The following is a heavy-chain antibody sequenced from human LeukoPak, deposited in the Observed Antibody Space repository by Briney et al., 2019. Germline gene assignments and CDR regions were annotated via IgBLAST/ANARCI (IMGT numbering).Heavy chain of an antibody. D-gene: IGHD6-13*01. J-gene: IGHJ4*02. CDR3: AREGIAAAGTTDY. CDR1: GFTFSSYS. CDR2: ISSSSSYI. V-gene: IGHV3-21*01. Sequence: PGGSLRFSCAASGFTFSSYSMNWVRQAPGKGLEWVSSISSSSSYIYYADSVKGRFTISRDNAKNSLYLQMNSLRAEDTAVYYCAREGIAAAGTTDYWGQGTLVTVSS.